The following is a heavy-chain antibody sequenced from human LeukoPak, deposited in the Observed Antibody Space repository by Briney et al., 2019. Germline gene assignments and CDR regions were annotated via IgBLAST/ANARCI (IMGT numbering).Heavy chain of an antibody. CDR3: ARGWYNYGSKTDS. CDR2: INHGGST. Sequence: SETLSLTCAVYGGSFSGYYWSWIRQSPGTGLEWIGEINHGGSTNYNPSLMSRVSISANSSNNHFSLRLSSVTAADTAVYYCARGWYNYGSKTDSWGQGTLVTVSS. CDR1: GGSFSGYY. J-gene: IGHJ5*01. D-gene: IGHD3-10*01. V-gene: IGHV4-34*01.